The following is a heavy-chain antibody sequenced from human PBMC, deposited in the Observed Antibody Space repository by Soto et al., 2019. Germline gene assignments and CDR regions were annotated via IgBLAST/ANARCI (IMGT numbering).Heavy chain of an antibody. CDR3: AKGYDSSGYLNLFDY. CDR2: ISGSGGGT. V-gene: IGHV3-23*01. J-gene: IGHJ4*02. Sequence: PGGSLRLSCAASGFTFSSYAMTCVRQAPGRGLEWVSAISGSGGGTYYADSVKGRFTISRDNSKNTLYLKMNSLRAEDTAVYYCAKGYDSSGYLNLFDYWGQGTLVTVSS. D-gene: IGHD3-22*01. CDR1: GFTFSSYA.